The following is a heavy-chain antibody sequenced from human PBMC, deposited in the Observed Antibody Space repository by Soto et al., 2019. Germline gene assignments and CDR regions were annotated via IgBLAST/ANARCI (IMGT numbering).Heavy chain of an antibody. J-gene: IGHJ6*02. CDR2: ITYEGSNK. Sequence: QEQLVESGGGVVQPGRSLRLSCAASGFIFANYGMHWVRQAPGNVLEWGARITYEGSNKYYADAVKGRFTISRDNAKNMVSLQMDSLRAEDTAVYYCAKARGANNWANYYGLDVWGQGTTVTVSS. CDR3: AKARGANNWANYYGLDV. D-gene: IGHD1-1*01. CDR1: GFIFANYG. V-gene: IGHV3-30*18.